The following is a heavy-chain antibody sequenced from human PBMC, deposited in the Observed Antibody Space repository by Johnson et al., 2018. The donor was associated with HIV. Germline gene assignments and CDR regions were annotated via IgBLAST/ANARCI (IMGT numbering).Heavy chain of an antibody. CDR2: IYSGGST. V-gene: IGHV3-66*02. CDR3: AVTVHSSGWYGGDDAFDI. D-gene: IGHD6-19*01. Sequence: VQLVESGGSVVRPGGSLRLSCAGSGFTFADYAMTWVRQAPGKGLEWVSVIYSGGSTYYADSVKGRFTISRDNSKNTLYLQMNSLRAEDTALYYCAVTVHSSGWYGGDDAFDIWGQGTMITVSS. J-gene: IGHJ3*02. CDR1: GFTFADYA.